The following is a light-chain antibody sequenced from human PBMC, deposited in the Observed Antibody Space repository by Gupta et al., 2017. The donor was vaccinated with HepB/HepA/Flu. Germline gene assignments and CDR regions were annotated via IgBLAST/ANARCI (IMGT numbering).Light chain of an antibody. Sequence: EIVLTQSPGTLSLSPGERATLSCRASQSVTGTYLAWYQQKPGQAPRVVIYGVSSRATGVPDRFSGSGSGTDFTLTISRLEPEDFAVYYCQQDGSSPRTFGQGTKVEIK. CDR1: QSVTGTY. V-gene: IGKV3-20*01. CDR2: GVS. CDR3: QQDGSSPRT. J-gene: IGKJ1*01.